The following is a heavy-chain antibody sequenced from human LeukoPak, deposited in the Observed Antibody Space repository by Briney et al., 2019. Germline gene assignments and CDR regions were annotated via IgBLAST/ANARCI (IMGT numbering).Heavy chain of an antibody. CDR2: ISYDGSNN. V-gene: IGHV3-30*04. Sequence: PGRSLRLSCAASGFTFSSYAMHWVRQAPGKGLEWVAVISYDGSNNYYADSVKGRFTISRDNSKNTLYLQMNSLRAVDTAVYYCARAPHYYYGSGSSDYWGQGTLVTVSS. CDR3: ARAPHYYYGSGSSDY. J-gene: IGHJ4*02. D-gene: IGHD3-10*01. CDR1: GFTFSSYA.